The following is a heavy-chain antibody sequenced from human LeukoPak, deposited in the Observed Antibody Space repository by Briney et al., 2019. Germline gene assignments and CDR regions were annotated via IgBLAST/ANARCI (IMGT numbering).Heavy chain of an antibody. CDR3: ARGHCSSTSCYGSDY. Sequence: ASVKVSCKASGYTFTSYGISWVRQAPGQELEWMGWISAYNGNTNYAQKLQGRVTMTTDTSTSTAYMELRSLRSDDTAVYYCARGHCSSTSCYGSDYWGQGTLVTVSS. CDR2: ISAYNGNT. J-gene: IGHJ4*02. V-gene: IGHV1-18*01. D-gene: IGHD2-2*01. CDR1: GYTFTSYG.